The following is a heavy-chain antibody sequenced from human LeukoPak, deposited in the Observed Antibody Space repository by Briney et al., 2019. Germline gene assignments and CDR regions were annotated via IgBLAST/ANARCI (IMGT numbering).Heavy chain of an antibody. V-gene: IGHV4-59*10. CDR3: ARVVVPGWFDP. J-gene: IGHJ5*02. CDR2: IYISGST. CDR1: GFTFDDYG. D-gene: IGHD2-15*01. Sequence: GSLRLSCAASGFTFDDYGMSWVRQAPGKGLEWIGRIYISGSTNYNPSLKSRVTMSVDTSKNQFSLKLSSVTAADTAVYYCARVVVPGWFDPWGQGTLVTVSS.